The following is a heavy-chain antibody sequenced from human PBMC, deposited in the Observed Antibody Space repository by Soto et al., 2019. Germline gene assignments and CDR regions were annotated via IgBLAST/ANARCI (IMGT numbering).Heavy chain of an antibody. CDR2: ISGSGGST. V-gene: IGHV3-23*01. J-gene: IGHJ4*02. D-gene: IGHD6-19*01. CDR3: AKDVSVTPGYSSGWYSSPFDY. Sequence: PGGSLRLSCAVSGFTFSNHAMSWVRQAPGKGLEWVSAISGSGGSTYYADSVKGRFTISRDNSKNALYLQMNSLRAEDTAVYYCAKDVSVTPGYSSGWYSSPFDYWGQGTLVTVSS. CDR1: GFTFSNHA.